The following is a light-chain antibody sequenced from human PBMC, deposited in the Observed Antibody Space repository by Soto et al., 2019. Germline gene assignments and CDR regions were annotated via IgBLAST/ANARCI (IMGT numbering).Light chain of an antibody. V-gene: IGKV3-20*01. CDR3: QQYDNSPRS. Sequence: EIVLTQSPGTLSLSPGERATLSCRASQSVSSSFLAWCQQKPGQAPSLRIYGASSRATGITDRFGGSGSGTVVTLTISSLEPADFAVYYCQQYDNSPRSFGQGTMLEIK. J-gene: IGKJ2*03. CDR2: GAS. CDR1: QSVSSSF.